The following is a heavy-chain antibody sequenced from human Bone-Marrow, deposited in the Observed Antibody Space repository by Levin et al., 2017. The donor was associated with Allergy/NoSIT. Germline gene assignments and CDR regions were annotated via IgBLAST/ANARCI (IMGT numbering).Heavy chain of an antibody. Sequence: PGGSLRLSCATSGFTFSSYAMNWVRQAPGKGPEWVSYISDTSITIYYADSVKGRFTISRDNAKNSLYLQMNSLRGEDTAVYYCARAGYCSTTSCQEDFDYWGQGTLVTVSS. J-gene: IGHJ4*02. D-gene: IGHD2-2*01. CDR3: ARAGYCSTTSCQEDFDY. CDR1: GFTFSSYA. V-gene: IGHV3-48*01. CDR2: ISDTSITI.